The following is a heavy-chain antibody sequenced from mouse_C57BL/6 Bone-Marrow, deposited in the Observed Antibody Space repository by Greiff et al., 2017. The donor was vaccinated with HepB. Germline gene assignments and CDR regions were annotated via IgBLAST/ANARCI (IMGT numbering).Heavy chain of an antibody. Sequence: EVKVVESEGGLVQPGSSMKLSCTASGFTFSDYYMAWVRQVPEKGLEWVANINYDGSSTYYLDSLKSRFIISRDNAKNILYLQMSSLKSEDTATYYCARDYDGYLYWYFDVWGTGTTVTVSS. CDR1: GFTFSDYY. D-gene: IGHD2-3*01. J-gene: IGHJ1*03. CDR3: ARDYDGYLYWYFDV. V-gene: IGHV5-16*01. CDR2: INYDGSST.